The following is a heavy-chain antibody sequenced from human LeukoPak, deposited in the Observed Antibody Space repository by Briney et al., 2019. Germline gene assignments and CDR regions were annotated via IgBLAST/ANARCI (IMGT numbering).Heavy chain of an antibody. CDR1: GFTFSSYS. CDR3: ARDHLWFGGGGYFDY. D-gene: IGHD3-10*01. Sequence: PGGSLRLSCAASGFTFSSYSMNWVRQAPGKGLEWVSSISSSSSYIYYADSVKGRFTISRDNAKNSLYLRMNSLRAEDTAVYYWARDHLWFGGGGYFDYWGQGTLVTVSS. CDR2: ISSSSSYI. J-gene: IGHJ4*02. V-gene: IGHV3-21*01.